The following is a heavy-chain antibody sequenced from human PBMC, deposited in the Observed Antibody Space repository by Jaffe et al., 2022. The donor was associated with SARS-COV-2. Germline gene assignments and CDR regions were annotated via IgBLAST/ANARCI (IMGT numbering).Heavy chain of an antibody. CDR2: IYSGGDT. CDR1: GFTVSSNY. J-gene: IGHJ4*02. D-gene: IGHD3-22*01. CDR3: ATTYYYDTSGYRYLDY. Sequence: EVQLVESGGGLVQPGGSLRLSCAASGFTVSSNYMSWVRQAPGKGLEWVSVIYSGGDTYYADSVKGRFTISRDNSKNTLYLQMNSLRAEDTAVFYCATTYYYDTSGYRYLDYWGQGTLVTVSS. V-gene: IGHV3-66*02.